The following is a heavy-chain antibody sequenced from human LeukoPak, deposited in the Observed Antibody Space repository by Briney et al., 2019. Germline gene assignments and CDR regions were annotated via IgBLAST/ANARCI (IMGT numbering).Heavy chain of an antibody. CDR2: IYSGGST. V-gene: IGHV3-66*01. J-gene: IGHJ3*02. CDR3: ASYRYGSSFAFDI. Sequence: GGSLRLSCGASGFTFSTNYMSWVRQAPGKGLEWVSIIYSGGSTYYADSVKGRFTISRDNSKNTLHLQMNSLRAEDTAVYYCASYRYGSSFAFDIWGQGTMVTVSS. CDR1: GFTFSTNY. D-gene: IGHD6-6*01.